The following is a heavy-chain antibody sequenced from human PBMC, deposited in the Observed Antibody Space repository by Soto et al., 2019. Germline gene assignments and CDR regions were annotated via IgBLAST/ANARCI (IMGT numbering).Heavy chain of an antibody. J-gene: IGHJ4*02. D-gene: IGHD7-27*01. CDR1: GFSFSISP. Sequence: GGSLRLSCAASGFSFSISPMHWVRQAPGKGPEWVALISYDGINKFYADSVKGRFTISRDNSKSTLYLQVDSLRPEDAAVYYCARDPKTSGGQHWAFNYFDSWGQGTLVTVSS. V-gene: IGHV3-30-3*01. CDR2: ISYDGINK. CDR3: ARDPKTSGGQHWAFNYFDS.